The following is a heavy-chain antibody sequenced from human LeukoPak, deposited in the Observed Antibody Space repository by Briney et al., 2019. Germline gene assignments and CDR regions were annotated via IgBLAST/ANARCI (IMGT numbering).Heavy chain of an antibody. D-gene: IGHD4-11*01. Sequence: GASVKVSCKGSGYTFTSYGISWGRQAPGQGLEWRGGISAYNGNTNYAQKLQGRVTMTTDTSTSTAYIELRSLRSDDTAVYYCARGSRMTTVTRYYYSYYGMDVWGQGTTVTVSS. CDR1: GYTFTSYG. V-gene: IGHV1-18*01. CDR2: ISAYNGNT. CDR3: ARGSRMTTVTRYYYSYYGMDV. J-gene: IGHJ6*02.